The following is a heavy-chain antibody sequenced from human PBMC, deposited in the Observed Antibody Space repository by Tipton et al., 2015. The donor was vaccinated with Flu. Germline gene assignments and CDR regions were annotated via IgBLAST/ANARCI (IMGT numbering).Heavy chain of an antibody. Sequence: RSLRLSCAASGFSFDTYAMHWVRQAPGKGLEWVAVISYDGKVTYYGDSVKGRFTISRDNAKNSLFLQMNSLRAEDTAVYYCAGPLWGYFDNWGQGTLVTVSS. CDR2: ISYDGKVT. J-gene: IGHJ4*02. V-gene: IGHV3-30*03. D-gene: IGHD3-10*01. CDR3: AGPLWGYFDN. CDR1: GFSFDTYA.